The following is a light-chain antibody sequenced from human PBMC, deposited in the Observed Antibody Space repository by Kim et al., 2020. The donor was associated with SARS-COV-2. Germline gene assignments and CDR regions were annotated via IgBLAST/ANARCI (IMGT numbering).Light chain of an antibody. J-gene: IGLJ3*02. CDR2: DVT. V-gene: IGLV2-14*03. CDR3: SSHTSANTWM. Sequence: SGPPGRSIDTPCTVATTDVSWYQHQPGTAPKLIIYDVTRRPSGLSDRFSGSQSGDTASLTISGLQPEDEATYYCSSHTSANTWMFGGGTQLTVL. CDR1: TTDV.